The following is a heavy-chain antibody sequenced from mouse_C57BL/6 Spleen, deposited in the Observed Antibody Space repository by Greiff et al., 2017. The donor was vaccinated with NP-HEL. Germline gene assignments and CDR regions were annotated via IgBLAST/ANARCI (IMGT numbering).Heavy chain of an antibody. CDR1: GYAFSSSW. CDR2: IYPGDGDT. J-gene: IGHJ4*01. D-gene: IGHD1-1*01. Sequence: QVQLQQSGPELVKPGASVKISCKASGYAFSSSWMNWVKQRPGKGLEWIGRIYPGDGDTNYNGKFKGKATLTADKSSITAFMQLSSLTSEDSAVYFCARTLHYYGSPGYAMDYWGQGTSVTVSS. V-gene: IGHV1-82*01. CDR3: ARTLHYYGSPGYAMDY.